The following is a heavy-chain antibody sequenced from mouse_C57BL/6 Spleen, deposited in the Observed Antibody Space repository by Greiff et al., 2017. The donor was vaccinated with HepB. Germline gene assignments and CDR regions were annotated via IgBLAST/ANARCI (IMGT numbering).Heavy chain of an antibody. D-gene: IGHD2-2*01. J-gene: IGHJ1*03. V-gene: IGHV1-22*01. CDR3: ARHYGYDWYFDV. CDR1: GYTFTDYN. Sequence: EVQLQQSGPELVKPGASVKMSCKASGYTFTDYNMHWVKQSHGKSLEWIGYINPNNGGTSYNQKFKGKATLTVNKSSSTAYMELRSLTSEDSAVYYCARHYGYDWYFDVWGTGTTVTVSS. CDR2: INPNNGGT.